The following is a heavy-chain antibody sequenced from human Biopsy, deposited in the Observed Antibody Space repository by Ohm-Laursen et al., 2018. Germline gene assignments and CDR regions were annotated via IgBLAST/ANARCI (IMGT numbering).Heavy chain of an antibody. J-gene: IGHJ4*02. Sequence: GTLSLTCTVSGGSISSDYWSWIRQTPGKGLEWIGYIYYSGSTNYNPSLKSRVTISVDTSKSQFSLRLNSVTAADTAVYYCARDDAVTVIRGLYYWGQGALVTVSS. CDR3: ARDDAVTVIRGLYY. CDR1: GGSISSDY. V-gene: IGHV4-59*01. D-gene: IGHD2-21*02. CDR2: IYYSGST.